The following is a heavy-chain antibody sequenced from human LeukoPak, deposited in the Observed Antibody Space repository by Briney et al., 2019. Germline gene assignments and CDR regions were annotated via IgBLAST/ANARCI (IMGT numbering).Heavy chain of an antibody. D-gene: IGHD6-19*01. Sequence: PSETLSLTCAVYGGSFSGYYWSWIRQPPGKGLEWIGEINHSGSTNYNPSLKSRVTISADTSKNQFSLKLSSVTAADTAVYYCARGPRIAVAGRRSWFDPWGQGTLVTVSS. CDR1: GGSFSGYY. J-gene: IGHJ5*02. CDR2: INHSGST. CDR3: ARGPRIAVAGRRSWFDP. V-gene: IGHV4-34*01.